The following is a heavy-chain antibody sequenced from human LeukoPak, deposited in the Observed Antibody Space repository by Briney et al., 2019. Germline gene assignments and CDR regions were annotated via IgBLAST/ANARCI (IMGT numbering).Heavy chain of an antibody. D-gene: IGHD4-23*01. J-gene: IGHJ4*02. Sequence: PGGSLRLSCAASGFTFSSYSMNWVRQAPGKGLEWVSSISSSSSYIYYADSVKGRFTISRDNAKNSLYLQMNSLRAEDTAVYYCARGASVVKGFDYWGQGTLVTVSS. CDR2: ISSSSSYI. CDR1: GFTFSSYS. CDR3: ARGASVVKGFDY. V-gene: IGHV3-21*01.